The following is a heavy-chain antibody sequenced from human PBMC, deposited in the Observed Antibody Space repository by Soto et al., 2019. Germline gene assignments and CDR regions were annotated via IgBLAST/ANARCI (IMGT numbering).Heavy chain of an antibody. CDR3: ARESRYCSGGSCYFLPGIDY. V-gene: IGHV1-69*13. CDR2: IIPIFGTA. CDR1: GYTFTSYG. D-gene: IGHD2-15*01. J-gene: IGHJ4*02. Sequence: GASVKVSCKASGYTFTSYGINWVRQAPGQGLEWMGGIIPIFGTANYAQKFQGRVTITADESTSTAYMELSSLRSEDTAVYYCARESRYCSGGSCYFLPGIDYWGQGTLVTVSS.